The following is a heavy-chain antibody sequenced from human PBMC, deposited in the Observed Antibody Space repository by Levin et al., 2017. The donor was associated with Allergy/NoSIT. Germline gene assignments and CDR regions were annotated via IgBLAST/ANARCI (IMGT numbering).Heavy chain of an antibody. Sequence: PSETLSLTCTVSGGSINSYSWNWIRQPPGKGLEWIGYIFYSGTANYNPSLQSRVTISVDTSKNHFSLKLSSVTAADTAVYYCARETYVMDVWGQGTTVTVSS. CDR2: IFYSGTA. CDR1: GGSINSYS. J-gene: IGHJ6*02. V-gene: IGHV4-59*01. CDR3: ARETYVMDV.